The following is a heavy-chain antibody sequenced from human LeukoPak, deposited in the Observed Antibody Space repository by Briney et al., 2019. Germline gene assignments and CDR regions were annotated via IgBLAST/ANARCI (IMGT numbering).Heavy chain of an antibody. CDR3: ARSGSGSYGYYYYGMDV. CDR2: IYHSGST. Sequence: SETLSLTCAVSGGSISSGGYSWSWIRQPPGKGLEWTGYIYHSGSTYYNPSLKSRVTISVDRSKNQFSLKLNSVTAADTAVYYCARSGSGSYGYYYYGMDVWGQGTTVTVSS. D-gene: IGHD3-10*01. J-gene: IGHJ6*02. V-gene: IGHV4-30-2*01. CDR1: GGSISSGGYS.